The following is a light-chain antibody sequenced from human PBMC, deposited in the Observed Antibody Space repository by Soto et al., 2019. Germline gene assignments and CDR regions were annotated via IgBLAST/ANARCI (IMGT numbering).Light chain of an antibody. Sequence: PGDTATLSCGASQSVSSSLAWYQQRPGQAPRLLIYDASSRATGIPARSSGSGSGTDFTLTISSLQPEDFGTYYCQQSYSNPTTFGQGTRLEIK. CDR2: DAS. V-gene: IGKV3-11*01. CDR1: QSVSSS. CDR3: QQSYSNPTT. J-gene: IGKJ5*01.